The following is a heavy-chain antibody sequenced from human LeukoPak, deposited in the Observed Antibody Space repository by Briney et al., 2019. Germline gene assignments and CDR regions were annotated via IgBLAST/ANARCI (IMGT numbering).Heavy chain of an antibody. Sequence: GRSLRLSCAASGFTFSSYAMHWVRQAPGNGLEWVAIISYDGSNKYYADSVKGRFTISRDNSKNTLYLQMNSLRAEDTAVYYCARHREPYSSSWYDFDYWGQGTLVTVSS. D-gene: IGHD6-13*01. CDR1: GFTFSSYA. V-gene: IGHV3-30-3*01. CDR2: ISYDGSNK. CDR3: ARHREPYSSSWYDFDY. J-gene: IGHJ4*02.